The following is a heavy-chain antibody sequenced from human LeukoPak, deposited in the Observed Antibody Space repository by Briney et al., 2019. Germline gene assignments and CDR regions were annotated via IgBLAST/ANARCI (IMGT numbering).Heavy chain of an antibody. CDR3: AREDTALVTFDY. J-gene: IGHJ4*02. V-gene: IGHV6-1*01. CDR2: TYYRSKWYH. Sequence: SQTLSLTCAISGDSVSSNSVAWHWIRQSPSRGLEWLGRTYYRSKWYHDYALFVKSRITINPDTSKNQFSLQLNSVISEDTAVYFCAREDTALVTFDYWGQGTLVTVSS. D-gene: IGHD5-18*01. CDR1: GDSVSSNSVA.